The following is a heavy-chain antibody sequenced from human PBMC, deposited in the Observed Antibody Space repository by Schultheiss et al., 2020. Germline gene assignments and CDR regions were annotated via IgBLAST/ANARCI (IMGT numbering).Heavy chain of an antibody. CDR3: ARKYGDYRSGYYYYYMDV. CDR2: IYYSGST. D-gene: IGHD4-17*01. CDR1: GGSISSYY. J-gene: IGHJ6*03. Sequence: SETLSLTCTVSGGSISSYYWSWIRQPPGKGLEWIGYIYYSGSTNYNPSLKSRVTISVDTSKNQFSLKLSSVTAADTAVYYCARKYGDYRSGYYYYYMDVWGKGTTVTVSS. V-gene: IGHV4-59*08.